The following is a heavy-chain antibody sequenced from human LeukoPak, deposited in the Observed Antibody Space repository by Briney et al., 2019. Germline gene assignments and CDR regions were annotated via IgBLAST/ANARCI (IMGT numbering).Heavy chain of an antibody. V-gene: IGHV3-48*04. Sequence: PGGSPRLSCAASGFTFSSYGMNWVRQAPGKGLEWVSYISSSSSTIYYADSVKGRFTISRDNAKNSLYLQMNSLRADDTAVYYCARTLGVEYSYDLTPWWGQGTLVTVSS. J-gene: IGHJ4*02. CDR2: ISSSSSTI. D-gene: IGHD5-18*01. CDR3: ARTLGVEYSYDLTPW. CDR1: GFTFSSYG.